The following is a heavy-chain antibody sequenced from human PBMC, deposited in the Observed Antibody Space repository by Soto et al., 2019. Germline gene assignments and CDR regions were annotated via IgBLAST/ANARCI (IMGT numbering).Heavy chain of an antibody. CDR3: ARDPANSGLTFDD. D-gene: IGHD6-19*01. CDR1: GASISSTHW. Sequence: QVQLQESGPGLVRPSGTLSLTCAVSGASISSTHWWTWVRQSPGKGLEWVGEIHHSGGTNYNPSLKSRVSISVDKSKNQFSLTLKSVTAADTAVYYCARDPANSGLTFDDWGQGTLVTVSS. V-gene: IGHV4-4*02. J-gene: IGHJ4*02. CDR2: IHHSGGT.